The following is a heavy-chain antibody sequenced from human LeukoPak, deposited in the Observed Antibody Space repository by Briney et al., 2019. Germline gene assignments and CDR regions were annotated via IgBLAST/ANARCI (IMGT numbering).Heavy chain of an antibody. D-gene: IGHD3-10*01. V-gene: IGHV3-23*01. CDR1: GFTFSSYG. CDR2: ISGSGGST. Sequence: PGGSLRLSCAASGFTFSSYGMSWVRQAPGKGLEWVSAISGSGGSTYYADFVKGRFTISRDNSKNTLYLQMNSLRAEDTAVYYCAKDRVVRGVITLIDYWGQGTLVTVSS. CDR3: AKDRVVRGVITLIDY. J-gene: IGHJ4*02.